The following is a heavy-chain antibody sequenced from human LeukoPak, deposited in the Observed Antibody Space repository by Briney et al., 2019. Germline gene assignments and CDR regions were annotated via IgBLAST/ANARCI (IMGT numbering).Heavy chain of an antibody. CDR2: ISSSSSYI. D-gene: IGHD2-2*01. V-gene: IGHV3-21*01. CDR3: ARDRCSSTSCYLDH. CDR1: GFTFSSYG. Sequence: GGSLRLSCAASGFTFSSYGMNWVRQAPGKGLEWVSSISSSSSYIYYADSVKGRFTISRDNAKNSLYLQMNSLRAEDTAVYYCARDRCSSTSCYLDHWGQGTLVTVSS. J-gene: IGHJ4*02.